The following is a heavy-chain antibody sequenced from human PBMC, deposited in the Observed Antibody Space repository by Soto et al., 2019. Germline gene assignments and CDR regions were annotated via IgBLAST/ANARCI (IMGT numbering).Heavy chain of an antibody. CDR3: AAVQITMIVDY. J-gene: IGHJ4*02. CDR1: GGSISSGGYS. CDR2: MYHSGST. Sequence: SETLSLTCAVSGGSISSGGYSWSWIRQPPGKGLEWIGHMYHSGSTYYNPSLKSRVTISRDNSKNTLYLQMNSLRAEDTAVYYCAAVQITMIVDYWGQGNLVTVSS. V-gene: IGHV4-30-2*02. D-gene: IGHD3-22*01.